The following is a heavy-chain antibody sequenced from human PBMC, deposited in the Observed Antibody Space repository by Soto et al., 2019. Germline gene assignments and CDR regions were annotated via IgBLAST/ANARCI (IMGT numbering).Heavy chain of an antibody. CDR3: ARDGAAVGIHYDP. J-gene: IGHJ5*02. V-gene: IGHV3-74*01. CDR2: IKTDGSVT. CDR1: GFTFNNYW. Sequence: PGGSLRLSCAASGFTFNNYWMHWVRQAPGKGLVWVSRIKTDGSVTTYADSVKGRFTISRDNAKNTLYLQMNSLRDEDTAVYFCARDGAAVGIHYDPWGQGTLVTVSS. D-gene: IGHD6-13*01.